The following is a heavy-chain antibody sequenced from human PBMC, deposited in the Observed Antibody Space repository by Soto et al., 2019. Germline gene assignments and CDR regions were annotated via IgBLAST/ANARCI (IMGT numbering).Heavy chain of an antibody. J-gene: IGHJ6*02. D-gene: IGHD6-6*01. Sequence: EVQLVESGGGLVQPGGSLRLSCAASGFSFSTYSMNLVRQAPGKVLEWVSYISRRSYTIYYIDSVKGRFTISRDNAKSELYLQMNSLRDEDTAVYYCARGGSSSYNGMDVWGQGTTGTVSS. CDR2: ISRRSYTI. CDR3: ARGGSSSYNGMDV. CDR1: GFSFSTYS. V-gene: IGHV3-48*02.